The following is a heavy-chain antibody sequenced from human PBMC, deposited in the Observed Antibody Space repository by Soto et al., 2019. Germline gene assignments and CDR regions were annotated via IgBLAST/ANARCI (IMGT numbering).Heavy chain of an antibody. CDR3: ARVGGIGYQLLYRGYYFDY. J-gene: IGHJ4*02. Sequence: SETLSLTCAVYGGSFSGYYWSWIRQPPGKGLEWIGEINHSGSTNYNPSLKSRVTISVDTSKNQFSLKLSSVTAADTAVYYCARVGGIGYQLLYRGYYFDYWGQGTLVT. V-gene: IGHV4-34*01. CDR1: GGSFSGYY. D-gene: IGHD2-2*02. CDR2: INHSGST.